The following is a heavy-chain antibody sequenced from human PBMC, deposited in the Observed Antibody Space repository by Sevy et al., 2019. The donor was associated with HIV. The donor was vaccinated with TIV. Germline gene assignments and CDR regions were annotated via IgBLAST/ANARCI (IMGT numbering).Heavy chain of an antibody. J-gene: IGHJ1*01. CDR1: GFTFSNAW. Sequence: GGSLRLSCAASGFTFSNAWMSWVRQAPGKGLEWVGHVKRKTDGGTTDYPATVRGRLTNSRDYSKNTLYLQMNSLKTEDTAVYYCTTGGSLFQHWGQGTLVTVSS. V-gene: IGHV3-15*01. CDR3: TTGGSLFQH. CDR2: VKRKTDGGTT. D-gene: IGHD3-16*01.